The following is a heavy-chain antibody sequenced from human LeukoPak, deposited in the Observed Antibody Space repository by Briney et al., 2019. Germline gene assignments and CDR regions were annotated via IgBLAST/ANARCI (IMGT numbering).Heavy chain of an antibody. CDR3: ARIGAAASFSSADY. V-gene: IGHV1-18*01. J-gene: IGHJ4*02. CDR2: ISAYNGNT. Sequence: ASVNVSCKASGYTLTSYGISWVRQAPGQGLEGMGWISAYNGNTNYAQKLQGRVTMTTDTSTSTAYMELRSLRSDDTGVYYCARIGAAASFSSADYWGQGTMVTVSS. CDR1: GYTLTSYG. D-gene: IGHD6-13*01.